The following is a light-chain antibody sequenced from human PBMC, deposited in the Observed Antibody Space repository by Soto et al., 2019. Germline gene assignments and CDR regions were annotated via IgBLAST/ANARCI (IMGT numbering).Light chain of an antibody. CDR1: QGISSY. CDR2: AAS. Sequence: IHVTLSLSSVSISIRERVTITCRASQGISSYLAWYQHKPGKAPKLLIYAASTLQSGVPSRLSGSGSGTELTLTISSLQPEDLPTYCSKQLNSHPLFGGGTRLEIK. V-gene: IGKV1-9*01. J-gene: IGKJ5*01. CDR3: KQLNSHPL.